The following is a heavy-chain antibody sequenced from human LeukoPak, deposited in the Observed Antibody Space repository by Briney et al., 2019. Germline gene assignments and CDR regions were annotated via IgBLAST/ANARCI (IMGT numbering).Heavy chain of an antibody. CDR2: IYYSGST. D-gene: IGHD3-9*01. V-gene: IGHV4-39*01. CDR3: GGYDILTGYY. Sequence: SETLSLTCTVSGGSISSSSYYWGWIRQPPGKGREWIGSIYYSGSTYYNPSLKSRVTISVDTSKNQFSLKLSSVTAADTAVYYCGGYDILTGYYWGQGTLVTVSS. J-gene: IGHJ4*02. CDR1: GGSISSSSYY.